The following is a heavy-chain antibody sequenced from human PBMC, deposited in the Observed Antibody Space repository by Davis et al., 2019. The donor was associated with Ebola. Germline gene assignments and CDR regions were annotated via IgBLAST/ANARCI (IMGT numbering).Heavy chain of an antibody. CDR2: IIPILGIA. Sequence: AASVKVPCKASGGTFSSYAISWVRQAPGQRLEWMGRIIPILGIANYAQKFQGRVTITADKSTSTLYMELSSLRSEDTAVYYCARDRGDIVAVVAAANYFDYWGQGILVTVSS. CDR1: GGTFSSYA. CDR3: ARDRGDIVAVVAAANYFDY. J-gene: IGHJ4*02. V-gene: IGHV1-69*04. D-gene: IGHD2-15*01.